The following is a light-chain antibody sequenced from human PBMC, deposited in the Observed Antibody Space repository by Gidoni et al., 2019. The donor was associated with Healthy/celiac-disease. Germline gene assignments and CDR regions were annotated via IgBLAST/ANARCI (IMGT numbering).Light chain of an antibody. CDR3: QQYYSTPFT. Sequence: DIVMTQSPDSLAGSLGERATINCKSSQSVLYSSNNKNYLAWYQQKPGQPPKLLIYLASTRESGVPDRFSGSGSGTDFTLTISSLQAEDVAVYYCQQYYSTPFTFGGGTKVEIK. CDR1: QSVLYSSNNKNY. J-gene: IGKJ4*01. CDR2: LAS. V-gene: IGKV4-1*01.